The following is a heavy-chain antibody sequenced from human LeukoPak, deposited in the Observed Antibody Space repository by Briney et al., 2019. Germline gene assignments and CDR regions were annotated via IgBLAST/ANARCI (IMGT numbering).Heavy chain of an antibody. D-gene: IGHD1-26*01. CDR2: MNPNNGNA. CDR1: GFTITSFD. Sequence: ASVKVSCKASGFTITSFDMNWVRQATGQGLEWMGWMNPNNGNADYAQKFQGRVTMTRDTSINTVYLELTSLRSEDTAVYYCARSKQVWGSYLHVYPFDYWGQGTLVTVSS. V-gene: IGHV1-8*01. CDR3: ARSKQVWGSYLHVYPFDY. J-gene: IGHJ4*02.